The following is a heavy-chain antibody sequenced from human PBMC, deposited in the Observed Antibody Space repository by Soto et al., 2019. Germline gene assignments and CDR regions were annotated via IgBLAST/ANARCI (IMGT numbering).Heavy chain of an antibody. J-gene: IGHJ3*02. CDR2: ISYDGSNK. V-gene: IGHV3-30*18. CDR3: AKGPTVTTPAKRTNDAFDI. D-gene: IGHD4-17*01. CDR1: GFTFSSYG. Sequence: QVPLVESGGGVVQPGRSLRLSCAASGFTFSSYGMHWVRQAPGKGLEWVAVISYDGSNKYYADSVKGRFTISRDNSKNTLYLQMNSLRAEDTAVYYCAKGPTVTTPAKRTNDAFDIWGQGTMVTVSS.